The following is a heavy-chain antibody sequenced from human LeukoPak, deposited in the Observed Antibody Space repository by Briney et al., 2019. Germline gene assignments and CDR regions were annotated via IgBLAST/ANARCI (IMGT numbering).Heavy chain of an antibody. V-gene: IGHV4-34*01. CDR1: EMSFSAYY. CDR3: ARGFPPGSGSRGSHAFDV. D-gene: IGHD6-19*01. CDR2: INSGGST. Sequence: SETLSLTCAVSEMSFSAYYWNWIRQSPGKGLEWIGEINSGGSTKYTPSLEGRVTILIDTSKNQFSLKLTSVTAADTAVYYCARGFPPGSGSRGSHAFDVWGQGTMVTVSS. J-gene: IGHJ3*01.